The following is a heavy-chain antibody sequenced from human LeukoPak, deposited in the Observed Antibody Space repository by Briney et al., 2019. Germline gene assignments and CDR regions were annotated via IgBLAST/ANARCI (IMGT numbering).Heavy chain of an antibody. CDR1: GYTFTIYG. CDR2: ISVYNGNT. CDR3: ARHEFTPRGYYYYYYGMDV. V-gene: IGHV1-18*01. D-gene: IGHD2-15*01. Sequence: ASVSVSCTASGYTFTIYGISGVGEAPGQGGGWMGWISVYNGNTNYTQKLQGRVTITTDTSTSTAYMELRSLRSDDTAVYYCARHEFTPRGYYYYYYGMDVWRQGTTVTVSS. J-gene: IGHJ6*02.